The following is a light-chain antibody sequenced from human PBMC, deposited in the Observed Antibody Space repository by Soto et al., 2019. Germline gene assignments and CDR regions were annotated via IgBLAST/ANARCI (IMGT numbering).Light chain of an antibody. V-gene: IGKV1-5*01. CDR1: QSINYW. Sequence: DIQMTQSPSTLSTSVGDRVTITCRASQSINYWLNWYQQKPGKAPKFLIYDASNLEGGVPSRFSGSGSETEFTLTINSLQPDDFATYYCQQCSSYPYTFGQGTKLEIK. CDR3: QQCSSYPYT. J-gene: IGKJ2*01. CDR2: DAS.